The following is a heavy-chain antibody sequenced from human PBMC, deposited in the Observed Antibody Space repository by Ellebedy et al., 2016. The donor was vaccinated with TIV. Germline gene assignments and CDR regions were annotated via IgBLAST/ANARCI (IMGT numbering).Heavy chain of an antibody. J-gene: IGHJ4*02. Sequence: GESLKISXAASGFTFSAYAMSWVRQAPGKGLEWVSAFGGNGGTTYYADSVKGRFTISRDNSKNTLYLQMHSLRAEDTAVYYCVRARPYCGGDCFSFGNWGQGSLVTVSS. CDR2: FGGNGGTT. CDR3: VRARPYCGGDCFSFGN. V-gene: IGHV3-23*01. CDR1: GFTFSAYA. D-gene: IGHD2-21*02.